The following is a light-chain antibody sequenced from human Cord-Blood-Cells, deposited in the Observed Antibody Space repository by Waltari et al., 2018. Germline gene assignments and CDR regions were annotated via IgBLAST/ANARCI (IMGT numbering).Light chain of an antibody. V-gene: IGKV3-11*01. CDR3: QQRSNWPLT. J-gene: IGKJ4*01. CDR2: DAS. Sequence: EIVLTQSPATLSLSPGERATLPCRASQSVSSSLAWYQQKPGQDPRLLIYDASNGATGIPARFSGSGSGTDFTLTISRLEPEDFAVYYCQQRSNWPLTFGGGTKVEIK. CDR1: QSVSSS.